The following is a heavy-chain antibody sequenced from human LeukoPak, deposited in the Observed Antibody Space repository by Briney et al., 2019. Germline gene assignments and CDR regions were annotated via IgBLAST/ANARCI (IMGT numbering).Heavy chain of an antibody. CDR2: IYYSGST. D-gene: IGHD6-13*01. Sequence: SETLSLTCTVSGGSISSYYWSWIRQPPGKGLEWIGYIYYSGSTNCNPSLKSRVTISVDTSKNQFSLKLSSVTAADTAVYYCAREGSSSSESFDYWGQGTLVTVSS. J-gene: IGHJ4*02. CDR3: AREGSSSSESFDY. CDR1: GGSISSYY. V-gene: IGHV4-59*01.